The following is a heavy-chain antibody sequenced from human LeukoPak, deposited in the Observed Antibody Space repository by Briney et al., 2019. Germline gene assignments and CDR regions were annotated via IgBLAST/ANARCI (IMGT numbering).Heavy chain of an antibody. J-gene: IGHJ4*02. D-gene: IGHD3-9*01. CDR2: IIPILGIA. CDR1: GGTFSSYA. Sequence: SVKVSCKASGGTFSSYAISWVRQAPGQGLEWMGRIIPILGIANYAQKFQGRVTITADKSTSTAYMELSSLRSEDTAVYYCARVSSHNCDILTGYYIRRRYYFDYWGQGTLVTVSS. V-gene: IGHV1-69*04. CDR3: ARVSSHNCDILTGYYIRRRYYFDY.